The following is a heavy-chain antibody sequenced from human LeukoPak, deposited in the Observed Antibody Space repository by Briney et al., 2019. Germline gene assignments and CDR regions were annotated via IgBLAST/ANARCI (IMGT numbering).Heavy chain of an antibody. J-gene: IGHJ4*02. CDR2: IGISGATI. V-gene: IGHV3-48*03. D-gene: IGHD1-1*01. Sequence: GGSLRLSCAASGFTFSSFEMNWVRQAPGKGLEWVSYIGISGATIYYADSVKGRFTLSRDNARNSLYLQMNSLRAEDTAVYYCARVRVGESDERGSYWGQGTLVTVSS. CDR1: GFTFSSFE. CDR3: ARVRVGESDERGSY.